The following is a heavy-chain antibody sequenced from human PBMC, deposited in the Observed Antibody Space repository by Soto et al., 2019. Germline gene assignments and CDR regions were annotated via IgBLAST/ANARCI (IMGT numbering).Heavy chain of an antibody. CDR2: ISYDGTYK. CDR1: GFSFSSYG. CDR3: AKEQTHMVTAADYHYYGMDV. J-gene: IGHJ6*02. V-gene: IGHV3-30*18. D-gene: IGHD2-21*02. Sequence: QVQLVESGGGVVQPGRSLRLSCAASGFSFSSYGIHWVRQAPGKGLEWVAVISYDGTYKLYADSVKGRFTVSRDNSKNTMYLQMNSLRPEDTSLYYCAKEQTHMVTAADYHYYGMDVWGQGTTVTVSS.